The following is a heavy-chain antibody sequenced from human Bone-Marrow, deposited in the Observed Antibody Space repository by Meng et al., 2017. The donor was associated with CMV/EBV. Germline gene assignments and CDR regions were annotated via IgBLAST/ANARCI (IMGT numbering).Heavy chain of an antibody. CDR3: ARVPPLAGVVPAAIDYYYYGMDV. V-gene: IGHV1-18*01. CDR1: GYTFTSYG. Sequence: ASVKVSCKASGYTFTSYGISWVRQAPGQGLEWMGWISAYNGNTNYAQKLQGRVTMTTDTSTSTAYMELSSLRSEDTAVYYCARVPPLAGVVPAAIDYYYYGMDVWGQGTTVTVSS. J-gene: IGHJ6*02. CDR2: ISAYNGNT. D-gene: IGHD2-2*02.